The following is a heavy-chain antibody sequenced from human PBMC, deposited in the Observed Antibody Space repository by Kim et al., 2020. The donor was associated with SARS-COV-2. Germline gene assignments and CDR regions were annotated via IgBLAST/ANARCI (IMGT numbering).Heavy chain of an antibody. CDR2: TRNKANSYTT. J-gene: IGHJ6*01. CDR3: ARGVVPSGHYYYYYV. Sequence: GGSLRLSCAASGFTFSDHYMDWVRQAPGKGLEWVGRTRNKANSYTTEYAASVKGRFTISRDDSKNSLYLQLNSLTTEDTAVYYCARGVVPSGHYYYYYV. CDR1: GFTFSDHY. D-gene: IGHD3-10*01. V-gene: IGHV3-72*01.